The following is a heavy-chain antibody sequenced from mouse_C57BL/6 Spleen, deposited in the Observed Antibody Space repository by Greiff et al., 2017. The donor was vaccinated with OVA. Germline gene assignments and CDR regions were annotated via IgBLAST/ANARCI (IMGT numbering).Heavy chain of an antibody. V-gene: IGHV1-82*01. Sequence: VQLQQSGPELVKPGASVKISCKASGYAFSSSWMNWVKQRPGKGLEWIGRIYPGDGDTNYNGKFKGKATLTADKSSSTAYMQLSSLTSEDSAVYFCAREAITTVVATRSAMDYWGQGTSVTVSS. J-gene: IGHJ4*01. D-gene: IGHD1-1*01. CDR3: AREAITTVVATRSAMDY. CDR2: IYPGDGDT. CDR1: GYAFSSSW.